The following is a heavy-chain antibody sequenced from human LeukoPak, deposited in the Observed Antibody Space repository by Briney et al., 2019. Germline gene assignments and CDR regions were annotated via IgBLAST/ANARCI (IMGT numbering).Heavy chain of an antibody. J-gene: IGHJ4*02. CDR3: AKKNTATYYYDSSGYYPYDY. CDR1: GFTFSSYA. D-gene: IGHD3-22*01. Sequence: GGSLRLSCAASGFTFSSYAMSWVRQAPGKGLEWVSAISGSGGSTYYADSVKGRFTISRDNSKNTLYLQMNSLRAEDTAVYYCAKKNTATYYYDSSGYYPYDYWGQGTLVTVSS. CDR2: ISGSGGST. V-gene: IGHV3-23*01.